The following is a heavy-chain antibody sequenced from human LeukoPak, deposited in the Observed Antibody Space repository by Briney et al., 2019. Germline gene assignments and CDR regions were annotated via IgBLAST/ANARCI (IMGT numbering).Heavy chain of an antibody. D-gene: IGHD1-26*01. CDR3: ARVQELGTYDWFDP. CDR2: INSDGSFT. J-gene: IGHJ5*02. V-gene: IGHV3-74*01. CDR1: EFIFSNYW. Sequence: QTGGSLRLSCAASEFIFSNYWMHWVRQAPGKGLVWVSRINSDGSFTSYADSVKGRFTISRDNAKNTLYLQMNSLRAEDTAIYYCARVQELGTYDWFDPWGQGTLVTVSS.